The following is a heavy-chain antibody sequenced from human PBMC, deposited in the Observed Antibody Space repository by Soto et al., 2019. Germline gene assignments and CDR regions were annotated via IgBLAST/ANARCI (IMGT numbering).Heavy chain of an antibody. D-gene: IGHD3-3*01. CDR2: ISYDGSNK. CDR1: GFTFSSYG. J-gene: IGHJ6*02. CDR3: AKDPRGITIFGVVIGFGMDV. V-gene: IGHV3-30*18. Sequence: QVQLVESGGGVVQPGRSLRLSCAASGFTFSSYGMHWVRQAPGKGLEWVAVISYDGSNKYYADSVKGRFTISRDNSKNTLYLQMNSLRAEDTAVYYCAKDPRGITIFGVVIGFGMDVWGQGTTVTVSS.